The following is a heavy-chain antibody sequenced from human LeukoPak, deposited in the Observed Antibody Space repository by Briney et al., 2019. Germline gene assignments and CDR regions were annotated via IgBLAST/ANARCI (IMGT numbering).Heavy chain of an antibody. CDR3: ARDGYSSSSGRGGYYYYYYMDV. CDR2: IWYDGSNK. V-gene: IGHV3-33*01. D-gene: IGHD6-6*01. CDR1: GFTFSSYG. J-gene: IGHJ6*03. Sequence: HPGGSLRLSCAASGFTFSSYGMHWVRQAPGKGLEWVAVIWYDGSNKYYADSVKGRFTISRDNSKNTLYLQMNSLRAEDTAVYYCARDGYSSSSGRGGYYYYYYMDVWGKGTTVTVSS.